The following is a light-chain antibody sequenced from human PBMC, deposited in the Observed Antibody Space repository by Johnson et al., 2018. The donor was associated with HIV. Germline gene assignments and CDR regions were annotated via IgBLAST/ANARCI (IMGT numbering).Light chain of an antibody. CDR2: ENN. Sequence: QSVLTQPPSVSAAPGQKVTISCSGSSSNIGNNYVSWYRLLPGTAPKLLIYENNIRPSGIPERFSGSQSGSSATLGITGRWPEDEGDYYCGTWHGALSGGGVVGTGTRVTVL. CDR1: SSNIGNNY. V-gene: IGLV1-51*02. J-gene: IGLJ1*01. CDR3: GTWHGALSGGGV.